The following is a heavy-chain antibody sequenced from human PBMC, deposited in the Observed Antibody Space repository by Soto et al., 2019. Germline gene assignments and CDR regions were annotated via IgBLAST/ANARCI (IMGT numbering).Heavy chain of an antibody. CDR3: ARTYYDFWSGYSTYGMDV. CDR1: GYTFTSYA. D-gene: IGHD3-3*01. J-gene: IGHJ6*02. Sequence: ASVKASCKACGYTFTSYAMHCVRQAPGQRLEWMGWINAGNGNTKYSQKFQGRVTITRDTSASTAYMELSSLRSEDTAVYYCARTYYDFWSGYSTYGMDVWGQGTTVTVSS. CDR2: INAGNGNT. V-gene: IGHV1-3*01.